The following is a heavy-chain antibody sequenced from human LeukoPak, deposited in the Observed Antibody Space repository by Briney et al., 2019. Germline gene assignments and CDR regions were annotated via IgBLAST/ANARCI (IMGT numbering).Heavy chain of an antibody. J-gene: IGHJ4*02. V-gene: IGHV4-59*02. CDR2: ICKIGTT. CDR3: VIGVGWQPDY. CDR1: GDSVTGYY. D-gene: IGHD2-15*01. Sequence: SETLSLTCTVFGDSVTGYYLNWVRQPPGKGLEWIGHICKIGTTNYNPSLKSRLTISADTSKNQFSLKLRSVTAADTAVYYCVIGVGWQPDYWGQGALVTVSS.